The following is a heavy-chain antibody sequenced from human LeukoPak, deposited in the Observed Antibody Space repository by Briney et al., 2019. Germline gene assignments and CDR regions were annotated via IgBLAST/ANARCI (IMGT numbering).Heavy chain of an antibody. D-gene: IGHD3-16*01. V-gene: IGHV4-31*03. Sequence: SQTLSLTCTVSGGSISNGAYYWSWIRQHPGKGLDWIGYIYYSGTTYYNPSLKSRFTISVDTSNNRYFLELTSVTAADTAVYYCARGPLPGGPTDNWFDPWGQGTLVTVSS. CDR3: ARGPLPGGPTDNWFDP. CDR1: GGSISNGAYY. CDR2: IYYSGTT. J-gene: IGHJ5*02.